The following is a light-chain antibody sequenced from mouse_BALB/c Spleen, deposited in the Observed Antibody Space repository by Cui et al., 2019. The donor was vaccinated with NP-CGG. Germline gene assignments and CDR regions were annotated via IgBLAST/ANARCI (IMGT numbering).Light chain of an antibody. V-gene: IGLV1*01. J-gene: IGLJ1*01. CDR1: TGAVTTSNY. CDR3: ALWYSNHWV. Sequence: QAVVPQDSALSTSPGENVTLTFRSSTGAVTTSNYANWVQEKPDHLFTGLIGGTNNRAPGVPARFSGSLIGDKAALTITGAQTEDEAIYFCALWYSNHWVFGGGTKLTVL. CDR2: GTN.